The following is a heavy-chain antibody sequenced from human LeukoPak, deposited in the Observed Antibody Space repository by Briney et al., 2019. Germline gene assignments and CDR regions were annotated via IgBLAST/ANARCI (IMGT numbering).Heavy chain of an antibody. J-gene: IGHJ4*02. CDR3: ASDDGYSYGGEDY. V-gene: IGHV1-69*13. D-gene: IGHD5-18*01. CDR1: GGTFSSYA. CDR2: IIPIFGTA. Sequence: GASVKVSCKASGGTFSSYAISWVRRAPGQGLEWMGGIIPIFGTANYAQKFQGRVTITADESTSTAYMELSSLRSEDTAVYYCASDDGYSYGGEDYWGQGTLVTVSS.